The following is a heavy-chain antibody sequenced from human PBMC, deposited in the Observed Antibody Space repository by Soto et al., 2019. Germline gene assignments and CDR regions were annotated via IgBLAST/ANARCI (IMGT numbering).Heavy chain of an antibody. CDR3: ARDRAYCGGDCYWWFDP. CDR1: GGTFSSYA. D-gene: IGHD2-21*02. J-gene: IGHJ5*02. CDR2: IIPIFGTA. Sequence: RASVKVSCKASGGTFSSYAISWVRQAPGQGLEWMGGIIPIFGTANYVQKFQGRVTITADESTSTAYMELSSLRSEDTAVYYCARDRAYCGGDCYWWFDPWGQGTLVT. V-gene: IGHV1-69*13.